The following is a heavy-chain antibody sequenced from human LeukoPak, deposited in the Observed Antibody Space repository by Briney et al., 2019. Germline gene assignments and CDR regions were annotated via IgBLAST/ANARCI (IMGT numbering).Heavy chain of an antibody. CDR2: IGSSSSYI. CDR1: GFTFSSYS. Sequence: GGSLRLSCAASGFTFSSYSMNWVRQAPGKGLEWVSSIGSSSSYIYYADSVKGRFTISRDNAKNSLYLQMNSLRAEDTAVYYCARVSSRGYSYGYAFDIWGQGTMVTVSS. D-gene: IGHD5-18*01. J-gene: IGHJ3*02. CDR3: ARVSSRGYSYGYAFDI. V-gene: IGHV3-21*01.